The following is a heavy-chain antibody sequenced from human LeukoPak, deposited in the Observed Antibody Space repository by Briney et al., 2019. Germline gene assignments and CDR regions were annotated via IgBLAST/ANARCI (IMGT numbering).Heavy chain of an antibody. V-gene: IGHV3-7*01. Sequence: GGSLRLSCVGSGFTFSNYWLSWVRQTPGKGLEWVANIKQDASEKYYVDSVKGRFTISSDNAKNSLYLQMNTLRAEDTAVYYCARLHSGSYYGDAFDIWGQGTMVTVSS. CDR1: GFTFSNYW. CDR2: IKQDASEK. D-gene: IGHD1-26*01. CDR3: ARLHSGSYYGDAFDI. J-gene: IGHJ3*02.